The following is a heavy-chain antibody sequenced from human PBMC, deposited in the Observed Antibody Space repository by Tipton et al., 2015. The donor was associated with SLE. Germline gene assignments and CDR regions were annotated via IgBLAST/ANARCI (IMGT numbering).Heavy chain of an antibody. D-gene: IGHD3-16*01. CDR1: GYTFTSYC. J-gene: IGHJ6*03. Sequence: QSGAEVKKSGASVKVSCKASGYTFTSYCITWVRQAPGQGLEWMGWISGYNGNTNYAQKLQGRVTMTTDTSTSTAYMELRSLRSDDTAVYYCARLGDWDFYYYMDVWGKGTTVTASS. CDR3: ARLGDWDFYYYMDV. CDR2: ISGYNGNT. V-gene: IGHV1-18*01.